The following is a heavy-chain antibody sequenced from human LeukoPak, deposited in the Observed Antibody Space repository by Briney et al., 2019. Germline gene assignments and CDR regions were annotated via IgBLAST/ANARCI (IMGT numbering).Heavy chain of an antibody. D-gene: IGHD1-26*01. CDR3: ARDPALGAPDYLDY. CDR2: TSADESIK. J-gene: IGHJ4*02. Sequence: PGGSLRLSCTVSGFPFNDYVVHWVRQAPGKGLEWVAVTSADESIKVYSDSVRGRFTISRDNSKNIQYLHMNSLTVNDTAVYYCARDPALGAPDYLDYWGRGALVTVSS. V-gene: IGHV3-30*03. CDR1: GFPFNDYV.